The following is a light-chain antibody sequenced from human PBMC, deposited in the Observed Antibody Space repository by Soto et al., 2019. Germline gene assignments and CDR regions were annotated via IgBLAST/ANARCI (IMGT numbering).Light chain of an antibody. CDR1: QSVSSSY. Sequence: EIVLTQSPGTLSLSPGERATLSCRASQSVSSSYLAWYQQKPGQAPRLLIYGASSRATGVPDRFSGSGCGTDFALTISSLEPEDVAVSYCQQHGSTPPRTFGQGTKVEIK. V-gene: IGKV3-20*01. J-gene: IGKJ1*01. CDR2: GAS. CDR3: QQHGSTPPRT.